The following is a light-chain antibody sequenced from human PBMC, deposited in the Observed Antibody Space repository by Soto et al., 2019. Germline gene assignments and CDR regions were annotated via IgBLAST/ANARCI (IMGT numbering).Light chain of an antibody. J-gene: IGLJ2*01. V-gene: IGLV3-21*04. CDR3: QVWDSSSDHVV. CDR1: NIGSKS. CDR2: YDS. Sequence: SSELTQPPSVSVAPGKTARITCGGTNIGSKSVHWYQQKPGQAPVLVIYYDSDRPSGIPERFSGSNSGNTATLTISRVEAGDEADYYCQVWDSSSDHVVFGGGTEVTVL.